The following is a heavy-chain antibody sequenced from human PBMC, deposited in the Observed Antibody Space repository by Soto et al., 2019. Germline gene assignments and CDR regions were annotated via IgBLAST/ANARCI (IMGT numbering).Heavy chain of an antibody. V-gene: IGHV1-3*01. CDR3: VRRHVSATGIDWFDP. CDR1: GYTFIGYY. CDR2: INAANGDT. D-gene: IGHD6-13*01. Sequence: ASVKVSCKASGYTFIGYYIHWVRQAPGQRLEWMGWINAANGDTKYSPKFQGRVTITRDTSASTAYMELSSLRSEDTAVYYCVRRHVSATGIDWFDPWGQGTLVTVSS. J-gene: IGHJ5*02.